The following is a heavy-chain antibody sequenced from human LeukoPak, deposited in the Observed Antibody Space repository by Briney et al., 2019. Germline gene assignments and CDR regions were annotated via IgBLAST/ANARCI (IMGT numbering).Heavy chain of an antibody. CDR1: GFTFSDHY. D-gene: IGHD5-18*01. Sequence: AGGSLRLSCAASGFTFSDHYMDWVRQAPGKGLEWVGRTRNKANSYTTEYAASVKGRFTISRDDSKNSLYLQMNSLKTEDTAVYYCATVPDTAPAPGDYYYGMDVWGQGTTVTVSS. CDR3: ATVPDTAPAPGDYYYGMDV. J-gene: IGHJ6*02. V-gene: IGHV3-72*01. CDR2: TRNKANSYTT.